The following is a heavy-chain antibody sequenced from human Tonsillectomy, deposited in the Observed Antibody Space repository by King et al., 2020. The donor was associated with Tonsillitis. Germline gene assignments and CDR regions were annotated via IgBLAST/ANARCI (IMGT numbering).Heavy chain of an antibody. Sequence: VQLVESGGGVVQSGRSRRLSCAASGFTFGSYALHWVRQAPGKGLEWVAVTSFDGSKKYYADSVKGRLTISRDNSENTLFLQMNSLRAEGTAVYYCARDGCSSSSCYHSYYYYYMDVWGRGTTVTVSS. V-gene: IGHV3-30-3*01. J-gene: IGHJ6*03. CDR3: ARDGCSSSSCYHSYYYYYMDV. D-gene: IGHD2-2*01. CDR1: GFTFGSYA. CDR2: TSFDGSKK.